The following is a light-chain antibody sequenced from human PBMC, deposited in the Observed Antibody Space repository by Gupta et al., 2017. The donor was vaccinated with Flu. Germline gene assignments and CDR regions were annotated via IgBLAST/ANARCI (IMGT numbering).Light chain of an antibody. V-gene: IGKV1-5*03. CDR1: QSISRW. Sequence: DIQMTQSLSTLSASVGDRVTITCRARQSISRWLAWYQQKPGKAPKLLIYEASNLESGVPSRFSGSGSGTEFTLTITSLHPDDLATYYCQQDDSSPWTFGQGTKVEIK. J-gene: IGKJ1*01. CDR2: EAS. CDR3: QQDDSSPWT.